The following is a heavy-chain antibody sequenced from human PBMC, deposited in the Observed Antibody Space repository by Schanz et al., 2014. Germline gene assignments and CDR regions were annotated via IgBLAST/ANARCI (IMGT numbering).Heavy chain of an antibody. J-gene: IGHJ4*02. Sequence: EVQLVESGGVVVQPGGSLRLSCAASGFTFSIYGMSWVRQAPGKGLEWVSRMIGSGSSVFYADSVKGRFTISRDNSKNTVYLQMNSLRGEDTGMYYCARGDPVAGLDYWGRGTLVTVSS. CDR1: GFTFSIYG. CDR3: ARGDPVAGLDY. V-gene: IGHV3-23*04. CDR2: MIGSGSSV.